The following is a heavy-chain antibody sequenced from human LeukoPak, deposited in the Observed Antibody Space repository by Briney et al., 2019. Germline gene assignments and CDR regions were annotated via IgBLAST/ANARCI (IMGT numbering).Heavy chain of an antibody. CDR2: IYYTDGT. CDR3: AREWCSSAFDD. V-gene: IGHV4-39*07. Sequence: SETLSLTCTVSGGSISSSNYYWGWIRLPPGKGLEWIASIYYTDGTYYKPSLKGRVTILVDTSKNQSSLKLSSVTASDTALYYCAREWCSSAFDDWGQGTLVTVSS. D-gene: IGHD6-6*01. J-gene: IGHJ4*02. CDR1: GGSISSSNYY.